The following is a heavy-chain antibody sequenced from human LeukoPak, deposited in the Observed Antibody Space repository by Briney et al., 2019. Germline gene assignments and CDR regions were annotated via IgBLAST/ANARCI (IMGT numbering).Heavy chain of an antibody. Sequence: GGSLRLSCAASGFTFSSYAMHWVRQAPGKGLEWVAVISYDGSNKYYADSVKGRFTISRDNAKNSLYLQMNSLRAEDTAVYYCARDFLFDYWGQGTLVTVSS. CDR1: GFTFSSYA. CDR3: ARDFLFDY. D-gene: IGHD2/OR15-2a*01. J-gene: IGHJ4*02. V-gene: IGHV3-30-3*01. CDR2: ISYDGSNK.